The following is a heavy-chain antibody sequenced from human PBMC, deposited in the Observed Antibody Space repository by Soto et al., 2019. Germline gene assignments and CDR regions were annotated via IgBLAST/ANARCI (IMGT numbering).Heavy chain of an antibody. D-gene: IGHD3-22*01. CDR2: ISGRGDGT. CDR1: GFKFSTYA. Sequence: EVQLLESGGGLVQPGGSLRLSCVASGFKFSTYAMAWVRQAPGKGLEWVSSISGRGDGTYQPDFVKGRFTISRDNSRNTLDLQLNGLRAEDTALYYCAKALDASGYTYERAFDYCGQGTLVTVSS. J-gene: IGHJ4*02. V-gene: IGHV3-23*01. CDR3: AKALDASGYTYERAFDY.